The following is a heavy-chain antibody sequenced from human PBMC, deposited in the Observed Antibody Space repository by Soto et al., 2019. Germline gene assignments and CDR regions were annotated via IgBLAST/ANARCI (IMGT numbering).Heavy chain of an antibody. V-gene: IGHV3-21*01. J-gene: IGHJ6*02. CDR2: ISSSSSYI. CDR3: ARDYRHPLWFGELLHTYYYYGMDV. CDR1: GFTFSSYS. D-gene: IGHD3-10*01. Sequence: EVQLVESGGGLVKPGGSLRLSCAASGFTFSSYSMNWVRQAPGKGLEWVSSISSSSSYIYYADSVKGRFTISRDNAKNSLYLQMNSLRAEDTAVYYCARDYRHPLWFGELLHTYYYYGMDVWGQGTTVTVSS.